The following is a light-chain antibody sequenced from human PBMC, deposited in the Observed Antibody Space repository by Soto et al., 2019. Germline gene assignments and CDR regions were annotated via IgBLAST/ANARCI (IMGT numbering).Light chain of an antibody. J-gene: IGLJ2*01. CDR3: SSYAGSKNLV. V-gene: IGLV2-8*01. CDR2: EVS. CDR1: SSDVGGYNS. Sequence: QSALTQPPSASGSLGQSVTISCTGTSSDVGGYNSVSWYQQHPGKAPKLVIYEVSKRPSGVPDRFSASKSDNTASLTVSGLQAEDEADYYCSSYAGSKNLVFGGGTKLTVL.